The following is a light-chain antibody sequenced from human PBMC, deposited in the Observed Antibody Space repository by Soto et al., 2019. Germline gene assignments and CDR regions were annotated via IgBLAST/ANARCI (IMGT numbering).Light chain of an antibody. CDR3: QQYDSFPST. Sequence: DIQMTQSPSSLSASVGDRVTITCQASRNIKKSLSWYQQKPGKAPKLLMYDASDLEIGVPSKFSGGGSGTVFSFSISDLQPEDIATYYCQQYDSFPSTFGPGTKVTIK. CDR2: DAS. J-gene: IGKJ3*01. CDR1: RNIKKS. V-gene: IGKV1-33*01.